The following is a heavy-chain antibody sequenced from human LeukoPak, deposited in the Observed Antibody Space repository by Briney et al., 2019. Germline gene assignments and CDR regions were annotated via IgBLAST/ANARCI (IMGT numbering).Heavy chain of an antibody. V-gene: IGHV3-7*01. CDR1: GFTFSNYW. Sequence: PGGSLRLSCAASGFTFSNYWMTWVRQAPGKGLEWVANMNQDGSGKYYVDSVKGRFTISRDNAKNSLYLQMNSLRAEDTAVYYCARAADTATRYYYYMDVWGKGTTVTVSS. D-gene: IGHD5-18*01. J-gene: IGHJ6*03. CDR2: MNQDGSGK. CDR3: ARAADTATRYYYYMDV.